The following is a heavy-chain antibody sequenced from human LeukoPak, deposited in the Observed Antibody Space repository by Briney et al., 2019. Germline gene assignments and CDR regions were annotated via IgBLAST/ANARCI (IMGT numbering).Heavy chain of an antibody. J-gene: IGHJ4*02. D-gene: IGHD3-9*01. CDR1: GYTFTSYD. CDR3: ARDAESYDILTGYLPLDY. V-gene: IGHV1-8*01. Sequence: GASVKVSCKASGYTFTSYDINWVRQATGQGLEWMGWMNPNSGNTGYAQKFQGRVTMTRNTSISTAYMELSSLRSDDTAVYYCARDAESYDILTGYLPLDYWGQGTLVTVSS. CDR2: MNPNSGNT.